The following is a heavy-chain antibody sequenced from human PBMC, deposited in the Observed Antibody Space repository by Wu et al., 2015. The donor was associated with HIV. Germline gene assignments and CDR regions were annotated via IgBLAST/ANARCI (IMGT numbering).Heavy chain of an antibody. Sequence: QVQLVQSGAEVKKPGASVKVPCEASAYRFIAEFIHWVRQAPGQGLEWMGRINCNSGDTAYAQKFQGRVTMSRDTSIRTAYMELSRLRSDDTAVYYCARDDNFRLVWSVDRGRRLDIWGQGTMITVSS. D-gene: IGHD3-10*01. CDR3: ARDDNFRLVWSVDRGRRLDI. CDR1: AYRFIAEF. J-gene: IGHJ3*02. CDR2: INCNSGDT. V-gene: IGHV1-2*02.